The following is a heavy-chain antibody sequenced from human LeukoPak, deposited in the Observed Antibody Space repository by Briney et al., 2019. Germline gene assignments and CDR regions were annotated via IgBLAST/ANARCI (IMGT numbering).Heavy chain of an antibody. V-gene: IGHV4-38-2*02. J-gene: IGHJ3*02. D-gene: IGHD1-26*01. Sequence: PSETLSLTCTVSGYSISSGYYWGWIRQPPGKGLEWIGSIYYSGSTYYNPSLKSRVTISVDTSKNQFSLKLSSVTAADTAVYYCARASYWAGFFAFDIWGQGTMVTVSS. CDR1: GYSISSGYY. CDR2: IYYSGST. CDR3: ARASYWAGFFAFDI.